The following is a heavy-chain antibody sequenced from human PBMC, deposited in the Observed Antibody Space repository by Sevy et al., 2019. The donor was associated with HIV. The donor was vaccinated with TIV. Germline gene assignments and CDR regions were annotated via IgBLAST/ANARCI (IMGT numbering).Heavy chain of an antibody. CDR1: GFTFSRYW. CDR3: TSAPNYDGSGSYFDY. J-gene: IGHJ4*02. V-gene: IGHV3-74*01. CDR2: INSDGSST. D-gene: IGHD3-10*01. Sequence: GGSLRLSCAVSGFTFSRYWMHWVRQAPGKGLVWVSRINSDGSSTNYADSVKGRFTISRDNAKNTLYLQMHSLRAEDTAVSYCTSAPNYDGSGSYFDYWGQGTLVTVSS.